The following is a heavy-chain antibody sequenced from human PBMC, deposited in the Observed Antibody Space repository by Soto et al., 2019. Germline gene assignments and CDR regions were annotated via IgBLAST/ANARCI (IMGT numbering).Heavy chain of an antibody. D-gene: IGHD6-13*01. CDR1: GYSVTSYY. J-gene: IGHJ6*03. CDR3: ARSPSSEVKVAAGTIRDDYYYMDV. Sequence: SAKFSCKASGYSVTSYYMDWLQQATAQRLEWMGLINPNSGGTNYAQQFQGWVTMTRDTSISTAYLELRRMRSDDTAVYYCARSPSSEVKVAAGTIRDDYYYMDVWGKGTAVTVSS. CDR2: INPNSGGT. V-gene: IGHV1-2*04.